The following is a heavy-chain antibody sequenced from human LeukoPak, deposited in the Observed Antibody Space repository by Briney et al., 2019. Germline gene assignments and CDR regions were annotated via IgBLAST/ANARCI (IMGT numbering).Heavy chain of an antibody. Sequence: SETLSLTCIVSGGSISSTGYYWGWIRQPPGKGLEWIGSMDYSGSTYYNTSLKSRVTISVDTSKNQFSLKLSSVTAADTAFYYCARVRNCSGGSCYSEFDYWGQGTLATVSS. CDR3: ARVRNCSGGSCYSEFDY. J-gene: IGHJ4*02. CDR1: GGSISSTGYY. CDR2: MDYSGST. V-gene: IGHV4-39*07. D-gene: IGHD2-15*01.